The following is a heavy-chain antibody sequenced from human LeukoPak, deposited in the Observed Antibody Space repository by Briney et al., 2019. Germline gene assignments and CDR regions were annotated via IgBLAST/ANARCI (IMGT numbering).Heavy chain of an antibody. CDR3: ATAHGSGSYYTANFDY. J-gene: IGHJ4*02. V-gene: IGHV1-24*01. CDR2: FDPEDGET. CDR1: GYTLTELS. D-gene: IGHD3-10*01. Sequence: ASVKVSCKVSGYTLTELSMHWVRQAPGKGLEWMGGFDPEDGETIYAQKFQGRVTMTEDTSTDTAYMELGSLRSEDTAVYYCATAHGSGSYYTANFDYWGQGTLVTVSS.